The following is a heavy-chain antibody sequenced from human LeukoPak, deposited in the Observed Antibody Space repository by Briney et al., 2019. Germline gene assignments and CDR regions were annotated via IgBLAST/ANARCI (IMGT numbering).Heavy chain of an antibody. CDR2: ISSSSSTI. J-gene: IGHJ5*02. Sequence: GGSLRLSCAASGFTFSSYSMNWVRQAPGKGLEWVSCISSSSSTIYYADSVKGRFTISRDNAKNSLYLQMNSLRAEDTAVYYCARDLGYFDWFVVWGQGTLVTVSS. V-gene: IGHV3-48*01. D-gene: IGHD3-9*01. CDR3: ARDLGYFDWFVV. CDR1: GFTFSSYS.